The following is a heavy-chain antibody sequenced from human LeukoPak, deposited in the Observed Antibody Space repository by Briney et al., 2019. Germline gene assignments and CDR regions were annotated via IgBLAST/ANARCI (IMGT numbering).Heavy chain of an antibody. CDR2: IIPIFGIA. J-gene: IGHJ5*02. CDR3: AREEVTIFGVVILNRSHWFDP. CDR1: GGTFSSYA. D-gene: IGHD3-3*01. Sequence: ASVKVSCKASGGTFSSYAINWMRQAPGQGLEWMGGIIPIFGIANYAQKFQSRVTLTADESTSTAYMELSSLRSEDTAVYYCAREEVTIFGVVILNRSHWFDPWGHGTLVTVSS. V-gene: IGHV1-69*13.